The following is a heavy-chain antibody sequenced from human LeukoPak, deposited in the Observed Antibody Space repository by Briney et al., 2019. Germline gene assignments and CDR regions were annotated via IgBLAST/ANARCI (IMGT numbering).Heavy chain of an antibody. Sequence: GGSLRLSCAASGFTFSNYGMSWVRQAPGKGLEWVSGINWNGGSTGYADSVKGRFTISRDNAKNSLYLQMNSLRAEDTALYYCARGDSGSDRSPIDYWGQGTLVTVSS. D-gene: IGHD6-19*01. V-gene: IGHV3-20*04. CDR2: INWNGGST. CDR1: GFTFSNYG. CDR3: ARGDSGSDRSPIDY. J-gene: IGHJ4*02.